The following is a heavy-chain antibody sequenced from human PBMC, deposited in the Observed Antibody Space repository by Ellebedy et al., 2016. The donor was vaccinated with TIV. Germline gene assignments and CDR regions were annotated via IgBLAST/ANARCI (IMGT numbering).Heavy chain of an antibody. J-gene: IGHJ5*02. CDR1: GGSISSSSNY. Sequence: SETLSLTCTVSGGSISSSSNYWGWIRQPPGKGLEWIGSIYDSGSTYYNPSLKSRVTISVDTSKSQFSLKLTSVTAADTAVYYCARWFGELLYVRWFDPWGQGTLVTVSS. CDR3: ARWFGELLYVRWFDP. V-gene: IGHV4-39*01. CDR2: IYDSGST. D-gene: IGHD3-10*01.